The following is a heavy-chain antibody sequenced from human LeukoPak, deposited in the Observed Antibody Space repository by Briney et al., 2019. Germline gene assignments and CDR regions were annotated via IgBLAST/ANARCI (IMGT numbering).Heavy chain of an antibody. V-gene: IGHV4-59*02. CDR3: ARDTAMVTGDY. J-gene: IGHJ4*02. CDR1: GFTVSSNY. Sequence: PGGSLRLSCAASGFTVSSNYMSWIRQPPGKGLEWIGYIFYSGSTYYSPSLKSRVTISVDTSKTQFSLKLNSVTAADTAVYYCARDTAMVTGDYWGQGTLVTVSS. CDR2: IFYSGST. D-gene: IGHD5-18*01.